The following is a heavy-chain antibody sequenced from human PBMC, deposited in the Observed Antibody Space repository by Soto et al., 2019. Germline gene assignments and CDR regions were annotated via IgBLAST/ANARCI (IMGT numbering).Heavy chain of an antibody. CDR3: ASHSVNYGSGSQRGHMDV. CDR2: ISGSGGST. V-gene: IGHV3-23*01. Sequence: GGSLRLSCAASGFTFSSYAMSWVRQAPGKGLEWVSAISGSGGSTYYADSVKGRFTISRDNSKNTLYLQMNSLRAEDTAVYYCASHSVNYGSGSQRGHMDVWGKGTTVTVSS. CDR1: GFTFSSYA. J-gene: IGHJ6*03. D-gene: IGHD3-10*01.